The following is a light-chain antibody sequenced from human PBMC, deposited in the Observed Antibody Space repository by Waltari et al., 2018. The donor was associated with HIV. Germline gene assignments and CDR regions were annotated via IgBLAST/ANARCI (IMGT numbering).Light chain of an antibody. CDR3: QQRSNWPPIT. Sequence: EIVMTQSPATLSVSPGERATLSCRASQSLSSNLAWYQQKPGQGSRLLIYGASTRATGIPARFSGSGSGTEFTLTISSLQSEDFAVYYCQQRSNWPPITFGGGTKVEIK. CDR1: QSLSSN. V-gene: IGKV3-15*01. CDR2: GAS. J-gene: IGKJ4*01.